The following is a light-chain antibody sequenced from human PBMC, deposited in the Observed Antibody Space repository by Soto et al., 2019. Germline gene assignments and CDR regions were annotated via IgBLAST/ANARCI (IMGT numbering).Light chain of an antibody. CDR1: QSVSSN. Sequence: EIVMTQSPATLSVSPGERATLSCRASQSVSSNLAWYQQKPGQAPRLLIYGASTRATGIPARFSGSGFGTEFTLTISSLRSEDFAVYYCQQYNNWPPKWTFGQGTKVEIK. J-gene: IGKJ1*01. CDR3: QQYNNWPPKWT. CDR2: GAS. V-gene: IGKV3-15*01.